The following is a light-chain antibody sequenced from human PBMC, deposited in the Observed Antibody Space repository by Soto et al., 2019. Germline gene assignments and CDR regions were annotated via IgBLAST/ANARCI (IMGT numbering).Light chain of an antibody. Sequence: DIQMTQFPSTLSASVGDRVTITCRASQSISSWLAWYQQKPGKAPKLLIYDASSLESGVPSRFSGSGSGTEFTLTISSLQPDDFATYYCQQSLTFGQGTKVDIK. CDR3: QQSLT. CDR2: DAS. CDR1: QSISSW. J-gene: IGKJ1*01. V-gene: IGKV1-5*01.